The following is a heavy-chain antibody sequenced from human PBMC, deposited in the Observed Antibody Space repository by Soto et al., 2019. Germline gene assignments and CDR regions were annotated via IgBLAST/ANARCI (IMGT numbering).Heavy chain of an antibody. V-gene: IGHV1-3*01. CDR3: ARGVTTVTTIWLDP. CDR2: INAGNGNT. CDR1: GYTFTSYA. Sequence: ASVKVSCKASGYTFTSYAMHWVRQAPGQRPEWMGWINAGNGNTKYSQKSQGRVTITRDTSASTAYMELSSLRSEDTAVYYCARGVTTVTTIWLDPWGQGNLVTVSS. D-gene: IGHD4-17*01. J-gene: IGHJ5*02.